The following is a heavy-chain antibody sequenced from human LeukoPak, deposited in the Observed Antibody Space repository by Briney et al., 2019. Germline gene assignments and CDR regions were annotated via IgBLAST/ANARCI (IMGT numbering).Heavy chain of an antibody. CDR2: IRSKANAYAS. J-gene: IGHJ6*02. CDR3: TTNTRDYGDYSYSYGVDV. D-gene: IGHD4-17*01. V-gene: IGHV3-73*01. CDR1: GFTFSGSA. Sequence: GGSLRLSCAASGFTFSGSAIHWVRQASGKGLEWVGPIRSKANAYASAYAASVKGRFTTSRDNSEITAYLQMNSLKTEDTAVYYCTTNTRDYGDYSYSYGVDVWGLGTTVTVSS.